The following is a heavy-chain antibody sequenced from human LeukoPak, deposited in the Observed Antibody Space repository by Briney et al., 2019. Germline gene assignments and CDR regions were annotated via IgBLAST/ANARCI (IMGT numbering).Heavy chain of an antibody. V-gene: IGHV3-48*03. D-gene: IGHD6-13*01. CDR1: GCSFSRYE. CDR3: ARAYSSSWYEY. Sequence: PGGSLRLSCAPSGCSFSRYEMNWLRQAAGKGLEWVAYIYSRSSTISYADSMKGRFTISRDNAKNSLYPQMNSLRAEDTAVYYCARAYSSSWYEYWGQGTLVTVSS. J-gene: IGHJ4*02. CDR2: IYSRSSTI.